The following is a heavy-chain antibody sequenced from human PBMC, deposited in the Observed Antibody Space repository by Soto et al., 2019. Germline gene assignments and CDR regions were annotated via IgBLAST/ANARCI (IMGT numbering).Heavy chain of an antibody. CDR3: AKEGSGVGDVRYYGMDV. Sequence: SVKVSCKASGGTFSSYAISWVRQAPGQGLEWMGGIIPIFGTANYAQKFQGRVTITADKSTSTAYMELSSLRSEDTAVYYCAKEGSGVGDVRYYGMDVWGQGTTVTVSS. V-gene: IGHV1-69*06. D-gene: IGHD4-17*01. CDR1: GGTFSSYA. CDR2: IIPIFGTA. J-gene: IGHJ6*02.